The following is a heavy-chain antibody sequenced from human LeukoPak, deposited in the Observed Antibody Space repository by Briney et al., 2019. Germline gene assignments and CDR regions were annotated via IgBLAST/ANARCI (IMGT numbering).Heavy chain of an antibody. CDR1: GYTFTGYY. J-gene: IGHJ6*03. V-gene: IGHV1-2*02. CDR3: ARSPDPPFLADYSDV. Sequence: GASVKVSCKASGYTFTGYYMHWVRQAPGQGLEWMGWINPNSGGTNYAQKFQGRVTMTRDTSISTAYMELSRLRSDDTAVYYCARSPDPPFLADYSDVWGKGTTVTVSS. CDR2: INPNSGGT.